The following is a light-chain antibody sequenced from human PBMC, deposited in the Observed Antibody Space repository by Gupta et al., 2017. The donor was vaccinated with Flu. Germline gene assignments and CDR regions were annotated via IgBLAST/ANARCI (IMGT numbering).Light chain of an antibody. J-gene: IGLJ2*01. V-gene: IGLV2-8*01. CDR3: GSNTASKKGL. CDR1: NSDVCGLEE. Sequence: SVTIPCTGTNSDVCGLEEVSWYQRHRGKPPQLTMKGFSKRPSGAPDRSPGSKSGKTATMTVAGHQAEDEADYYCGSNTASKKGLFGGGTKLTVL. CDR2: GFS.